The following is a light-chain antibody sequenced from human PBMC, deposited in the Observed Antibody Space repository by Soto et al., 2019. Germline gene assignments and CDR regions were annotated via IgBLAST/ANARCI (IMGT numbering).Light chain of an antibody. Sequence: DAVMTQTPDTMAAYLGERAGMRCKSSQGLLYSLDNKNHLAWYQQKPGQPXQXXIYWASTRESGVPERFSGIWSGTDVTITLRSLEAEDVEFYWGQQYFNVPFTFGGGTNVDI. CDR2: WAS. CDR1: QGLLYSLDNKNH. CDR3: QQYFNVPFT. J-gene: IGKJ4*01. V-gene: IGKV4-1*01.